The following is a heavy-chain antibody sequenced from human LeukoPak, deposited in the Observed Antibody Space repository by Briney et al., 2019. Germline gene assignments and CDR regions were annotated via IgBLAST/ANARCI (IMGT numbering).Heavy chain of an antibody. V-gene: IGHV3-53*01. J-gene: IGHJ4*02. CDR1: GFSVSINY. CDR3: AKEFSFRDGYNHGFDN. CDR2: IRSGGNT. Sequence: PGVSLRLSCAASGFSVSINYMSCVRQAPGKGLEWVSVIRSGGNTEHPDSVKGRFTISRANSKNTLYLQMNSLRADDTAVYSCAKEFSFRDGYNHGFDNWGQGTLVTVSS. D-gene: IGHD5-24*01.